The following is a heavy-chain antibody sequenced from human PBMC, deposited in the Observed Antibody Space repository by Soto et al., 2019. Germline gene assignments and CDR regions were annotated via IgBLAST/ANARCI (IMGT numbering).Heavy chain of an antibody. V-gene: IGHV5-51*01. D-gene: IGHD6-13*01. CDR2: INPGDSDT. Sequence: EAQKVGESLKISCKASGYSFTSYWIGWVRQMPGKGLEWMGIINPGDSDTKFSPSLQGQVTISADTSISTAYLQWTILKASDTAMYYCARHLFTSTWSVDYWGQGTLVTVSS. J-gene: IGHJ4*02. CDR1: GYSFTSYW. CDR3: ARHLFTSTWSVDY.